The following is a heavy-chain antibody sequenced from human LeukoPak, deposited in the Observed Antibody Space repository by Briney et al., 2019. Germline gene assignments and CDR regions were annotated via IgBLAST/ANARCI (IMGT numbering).Heavy chain of an antibody. CDR1: GFTFASYA. J-gene: IGHJ4*02. CDR2: ISGSNNIT. D-gene: IGHD1-26*01. CDR3: AKVSTGTYGNFDY. Sequence: PGGSLRLSCAASGFTFASYAMNWVRQAPGKGLEWVSGISGSNNITYYADSVKGRFTISRDNSKNTLYLQMNSLRAEDSAVYYCAKVSTGTYGNFDYWGQGSLVTVSS. V-gene: IGHV3-23*01.